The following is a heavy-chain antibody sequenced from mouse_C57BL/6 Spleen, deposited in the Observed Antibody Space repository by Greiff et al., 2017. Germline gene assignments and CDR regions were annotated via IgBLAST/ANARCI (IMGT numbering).Heavy chain of an antibody. CDR1: GYTFPDYY. J-gene: IGHJ4*01. V-gene: IGHV1-76*01. D-gene: IGHD6-1*01. CDR2: IYPGSGNT. CDR3: ASSQLPSYAMEH. Sequence: VQLQQSGAELVRPGASVKLSCKASGYTFPDYYINWVKQRPGQGLEWIARIYPGSGNTYYNEKFKGKATLTAEKSSSTAYMQLSSLTSEDSADYFCASSQLPSYAMEHWAQGTPVTVSS.